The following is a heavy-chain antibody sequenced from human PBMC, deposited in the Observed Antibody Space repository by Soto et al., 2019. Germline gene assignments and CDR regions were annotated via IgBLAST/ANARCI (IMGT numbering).Heavy chain of an antibody. CDR3: ARIMITFGGFDY. Sequence: SETLSLTCTVSNGSISNPIYYWGWMRQPPGKGLEWIGDINHSGSTNYNPSLKSRVTISVDTSKNQFSLKLSSVTAADTAVYYCARIMITFGGFDYWGQGTLVTVSS. CDR2: INHSGST. CDR1: NGSISNPIYY. D-gene: IGHD3-16*01. V-gene: IGHV4-39*07. J-gene: IGHJ4*02.